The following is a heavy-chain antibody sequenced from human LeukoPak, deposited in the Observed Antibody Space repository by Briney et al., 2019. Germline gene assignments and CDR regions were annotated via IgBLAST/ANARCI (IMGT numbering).Heavy chain of an antibody. V-gene: IGHV4-59*01. Sequence: SETLSLTCTVSGGSISNYYWSRIRQPPGKGLEWIGYIYYSGSTNYNPSLKSRVTISVDTSKNQFSLKLSSVTAADTAVYYCARDRGNFDYWGQGTLVTVSS. D-gene: IGHD5-24*01. J-gene: IGHJ4*02. CDR1: GGSISNYY. CDR2: IYYSGST. CDR3: ARDRGNFDY.